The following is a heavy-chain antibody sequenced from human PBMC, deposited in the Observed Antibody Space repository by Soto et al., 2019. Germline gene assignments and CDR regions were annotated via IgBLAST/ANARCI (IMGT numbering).Heavy chain of an antibody. V-gene: IGHV4-4*02. CDR3: ARDPSRGFAAY. Sequence: QVQLQESGPGLVKPSGTLSLTCAVSGGSISSSNWWTWVRQPPGKGLEWIGEVYHSGSTNYNPSLKSRGTISVDESKNQYSLKLYSMTAADTAVYYCARDPSRGFAAYWGQGTLVTVSS. CDR2: VYHSGST. J-gene: IGHJ4*02. CDR1: GGSISSSNW. D-gene: IGHD3-10*01.